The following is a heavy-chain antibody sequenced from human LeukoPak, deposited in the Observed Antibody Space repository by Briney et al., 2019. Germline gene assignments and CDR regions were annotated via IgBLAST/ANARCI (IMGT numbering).Heavy chain of an antibody. CDR3: ASRGYGGDLRYFDY. Sequence: SVKPSCKASGGTFSSYTISWVRQAPGQGLEWIGWIIPILSITNYAEKFQGRVTITTDKATSTVYMELSSLRAEDTAVYYCASRGYGGDLRYFDYWGQGTLVTVSS. CDR1: GGTFSSYT. CDR2: IIPILSIT. V-gene: IGHV1-69*02. D-gene: IGHD4-23*01. J-gene: IGHJ4*02.